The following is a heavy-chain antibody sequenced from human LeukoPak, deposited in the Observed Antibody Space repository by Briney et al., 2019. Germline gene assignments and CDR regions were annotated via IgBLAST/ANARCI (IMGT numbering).Heavy chain of an antibody. Sequence: HPGRSLRLSCTASGFTFGDYTMSWVRQAPGKGLEWVGFIRSKAHGGTTEYAASVKGRFTISRDDSKSIAYLQMNSLKTEDTALYYCTRDVSGPRRDYWGQGTLVTVSS. CDR2: IRSKAHGGTT. V-gene: IGHV3-49*04. J-gene: IGHJ4*02. CDR3: TRDVSGPRRDY. D-gene: IGHD2-15*01. CDR1: GFTFGDYT.